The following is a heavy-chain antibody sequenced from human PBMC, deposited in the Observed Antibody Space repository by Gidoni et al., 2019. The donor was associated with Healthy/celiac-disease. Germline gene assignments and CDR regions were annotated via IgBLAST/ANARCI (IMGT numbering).Heavy chain of an antibody. J-gene: IGHJ5*02. Sequence: STYYNPSLKSRVTISVDTSKNQFSLKLSSVTAADTAVYYCARKGDGSGSYSNPNWFDPWGQGTLVTVSS. V-gene: IGHV4-39*01. D-gene: IGHD3-10*01. CDR2: ST. CDR3: ARKGDGSGSYSNPNWFDP.